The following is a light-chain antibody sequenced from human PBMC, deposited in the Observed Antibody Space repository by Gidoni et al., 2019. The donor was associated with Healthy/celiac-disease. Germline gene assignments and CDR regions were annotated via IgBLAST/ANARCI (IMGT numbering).Light chain of an antibody. V-gene: IGKV3-15*01. CDR2: GAS. J-gene: IGKJ1*01. Sequence: EIVMTQSPATLSVSPGGRATLSCRASQRVSSNLAWYQQKPGQAPRLLIYGASTRATGIPARFSGSGSGTEFTLTISSLQSEDFAVYYCQQYNNWPRTFGQGTKVEIK. CDR3: QQYNNWPRT. CDR1: QRVSSN.